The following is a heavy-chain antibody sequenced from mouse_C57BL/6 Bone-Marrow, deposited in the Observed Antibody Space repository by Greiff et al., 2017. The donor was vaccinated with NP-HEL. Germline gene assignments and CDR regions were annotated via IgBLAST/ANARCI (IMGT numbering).Heavy chain of an antibody. D-gene: IGHD2-3*01. CDR3: ARYGLLRFDY. Sequence: VQLQESGPELVKPGASVKISCKASGYAFSSSWMNWVKQRPGKGLEWIGRIYPGDGDTNYNGKFKGKATLTADKSSSTAYMRLSSLTSEDSAVYFCARYGLLRFDYWGQGTTLTVSS. J-gene: IGHJ2*01. CDR2: IYPGDGDT. V-gene: IGHV1-82*01. CDR1: GYAFSSSW.